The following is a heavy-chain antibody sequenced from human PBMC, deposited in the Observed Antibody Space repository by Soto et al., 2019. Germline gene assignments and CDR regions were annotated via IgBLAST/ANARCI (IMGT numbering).Heavy chain of an antibody. CDR3: ARETMVTSGLYYYHGMDV. Sequence: TLSLTCTVSGGSISSGGYYWSWIRQHPGKGLEWIGYIYYSGSTYYNPSLKSRVTISVDTSKNQFSLKLSSVTAADTAVYYCARETMVTSGLYYYHGMDVWGQGTTVTVSS. V-gene: IGHV4-31*03. CDR2: IYYSGST. J-gene: IGHJ6*02. CDR1: GGSISSGGYY. D-gene: IGHD3-10*01.